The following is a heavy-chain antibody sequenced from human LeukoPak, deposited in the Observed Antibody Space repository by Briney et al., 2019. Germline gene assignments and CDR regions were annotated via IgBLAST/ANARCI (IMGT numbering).Heavy chain of an antibody. J-gene: IGHJ4*02. CDR1: GFTFNSYA. CDR2: ISGSGGST. V-gene: IGHV3-23*01. Sequence: GGSLRLSCAASGFTFNSYAMRWVRQAPGKGLGWVSVISGSGGSTYYADSVKGRFTISRDSSRDTLYLQMNSLTAEDTAVYYCAGYNCSSTTCYTGGFDYWGQGTLVTVSS. CDR3: AGYNCSSTTCYTGGFDY. D-gene: IGHD2-2*02.